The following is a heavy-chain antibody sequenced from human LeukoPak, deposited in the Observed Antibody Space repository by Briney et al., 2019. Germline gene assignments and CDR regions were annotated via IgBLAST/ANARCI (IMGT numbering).Heavy chain of an antibody. CDR3: ARGGGSGSYYKRELDY. J-gene: IGHJ4*02. V-gene: IGHV3-7*01. CDR1: GITFSNSW. D-gene: IGHD3-10*01. CDR2: IKEDGSEK. Sequence: GGSLRRSCAASGITFSNSWMCWVRQAPGKGLEWVANIKEDGSEKYYVNSVKGRFTISRDNAKNSLYLQMNSLRAEDTAVYYCARGGGSGSYYKRELDYWGQGTLVTVSS.